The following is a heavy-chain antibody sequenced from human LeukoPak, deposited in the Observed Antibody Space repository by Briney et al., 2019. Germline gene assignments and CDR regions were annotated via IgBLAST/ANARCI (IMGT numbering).Heavy chain of an antibody. V-gene: IGHV1-18*01. J-gene: IGHJ5*02. CDR3: ARVGGIYCSSTSCYVDWFDP. D-gene: IGHD2-2*01. CDR2: ISGYNGNT. CDR1: GYTFTSYG. Sequence: ASVKVSCKASGYTFTSYGISWVRQAPGQGLEWMGWISGYNGNTNYAQKLQGRVTMTTDTSTSTAYMELRSLRSDDTAVYYCARVGGIYCSSTSCYVDWFDPWGQGTLVTVSS.